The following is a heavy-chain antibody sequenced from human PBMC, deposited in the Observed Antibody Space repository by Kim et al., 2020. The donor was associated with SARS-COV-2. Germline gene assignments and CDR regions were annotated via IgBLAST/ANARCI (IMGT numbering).Heavy chain of an antibody. Sequence: GGSLRLSCAASGFTFSSYGMHWVRQAPGKGLEWVAVISYDGSNKYYADSVKGRFTISRDNSKNTLYLQMNSLRAEDTAVYYCASGDIVVVPAAALYWGQG. J-gene: IGHJ4*02. V-gene: IGHV3-33*05. CDR3: ASGDIVVVPAAALY. D-gene: IGHD2-2*01. CDR1: GFTFSSYG. CDR2: ISYDGSNK.